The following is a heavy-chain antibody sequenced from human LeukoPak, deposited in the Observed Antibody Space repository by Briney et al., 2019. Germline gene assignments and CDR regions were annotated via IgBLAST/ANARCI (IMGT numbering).Heavy chain of an antibody. Sequence: SETLSLTCTVSGGSISSYYWSWIRQPPGKGLEWIGYIYYSGSTNYNPSLKSRVTISVDTSKNQFSLKLSSVTAADTAVYYCARALGGSIFGVVIPYYFDYWGQGTLVTVSP. D-gene: IGHD3-3*01. J-gene: IGHJ4*02. CDR1: GGSISSYY. CDR3: ARALGGSIFGVVIPYYFDY. V-gene: IGHV4-59*01. CDR2: IYYSGST.